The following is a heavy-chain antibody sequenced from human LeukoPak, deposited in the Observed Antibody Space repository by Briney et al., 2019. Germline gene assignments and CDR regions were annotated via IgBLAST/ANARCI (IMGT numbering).Heavy chain of an antibody. CDR3: ARHSDVIGAI. J-gene: IGHJ4*02. Sequence: GESLKISCKASGYTFTHQWIGWVRQKSGSGLEWMGIIYPRDSDTRYSPSFQGHVSISADTSINTAFLEWSRLEASDTAIYYCARHSDVIGAIWGQGTLVTVSS. CDR2: IYPRDSDT. CDR1: GYTFTHQW. V-gene: IGHV5-51*01. D-gene: IGHD3-10*01.